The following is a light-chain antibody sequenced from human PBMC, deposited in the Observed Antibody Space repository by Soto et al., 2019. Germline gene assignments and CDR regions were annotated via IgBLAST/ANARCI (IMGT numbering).Light chain of an antibody. Sequence: DIQITRSPSTLSSSVGDRVTITCRGIQSISSWLAWYQQKPGKAPKLLISKASSLESGVPSRFSGSGSGTEFTLTISSLQPDDFATYYCQQYNSYSWTFGQGTKVDIK. CDR3: QQYNSYSWT. CDR2: KAS. J-gene: IGKJ1*01. V-gene: IGKV1-5*03. CDR1: QSISSW.